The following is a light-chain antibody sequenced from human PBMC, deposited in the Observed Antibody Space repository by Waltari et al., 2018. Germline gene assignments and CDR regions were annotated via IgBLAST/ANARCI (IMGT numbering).Light chain of an antibody. J-gene: IGLJ2*01. CDR3: SSFTSSTTGI. V-gene: IGLV2-14*03. CDR2: DVS. Sequence: SALTQPDSVSGSPGQSITISCSGVSSDSGAYNYVSWYRRHPGEAPKVIIYDVSNRPSGVSNRFSGSMSGSTASLTISGLQPEDEAVYYCSSFTSSTTGIFGGGTKLTVL. CDR1: SSDSGAYNY.